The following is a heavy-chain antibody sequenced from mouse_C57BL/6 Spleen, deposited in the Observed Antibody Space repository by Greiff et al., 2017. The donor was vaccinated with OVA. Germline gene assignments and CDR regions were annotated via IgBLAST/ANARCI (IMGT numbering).Heavy chain of an antibody. J-gene: IGHJ2*01. V-gene: IGHV3-6*01. CDR3: ARDLGLEDY. D-gene: IGHD4-1*01. CDR1: GYSITSGYY. Sequence: EVKLQESGPGLVKPSQSLSLTCSVTGYSITSGYYWNWIRQFPGNKLEWMGYISYDGSNNYNPSLKNRISITRDTSKNQFFLKLNSVTTEDTATYYCARDLGLEDYWGQGTTLTVSS. CDR2: ISYDGSN.